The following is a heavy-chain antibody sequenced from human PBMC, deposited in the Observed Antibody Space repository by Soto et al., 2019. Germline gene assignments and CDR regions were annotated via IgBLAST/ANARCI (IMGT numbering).Heavy chain of an antibody. CDR1: GGTFSSYA. CDR3: ARGYCISTSCLRHGMDV. CDR2: IIPIFGTA. Sequence: SVKVSCKASGGTFSSYAISWVRQAPGQGLEWMGGIIPIFGTANYAQKFQGRVTITADESTSTAYMELSSLRSEDTAVYYCARGYCISTSCLRHGMDVWGQGTMVTVSS. D-gene: IGHD2-2*01. J-gene: IGHJ6*02. V-gene: IGHV1-69*13.